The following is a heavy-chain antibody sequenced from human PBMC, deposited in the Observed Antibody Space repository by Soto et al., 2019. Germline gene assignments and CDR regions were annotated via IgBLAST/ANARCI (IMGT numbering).Heavy chain of an antibody. CDR3: ARGRMASDY. CDR1: GFTFSTYS. D-gene: IGHD5-12*01. V-gene: IGHV3-21*01. CDR2: ISSSSSYI. J-gene: IGHJ4*02. Sequence: GGSLRLSCAASGFTFSTYSMNWVRQAPGKGLEWVSSISSSSSYIYYADSVKGRLTISRDNAKNSLYLQMNSLRAEDTAVYYCARGRMASDYWGQGTLVTVSS.